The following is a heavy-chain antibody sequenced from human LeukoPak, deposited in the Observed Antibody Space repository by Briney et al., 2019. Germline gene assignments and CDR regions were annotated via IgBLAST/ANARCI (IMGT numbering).Heavy chain of an antibody. Sequence: AASVQVSCKASGYTFTSYGISWVRQAPGQGLEWMGLISAYNGNTNYAQKLQGRVTMTTDTSTSTAYMELRSLRSDDTAVYYCARVIEAYYYDSSGPNWFDPWGQGTLVTVSS. D-gene: IGHD3-22*01. J-gene: IGHJ5*02. CDR2: ISAYNGNT. CDR1: GYTFTSYG. V-gene: IGHV1-18*01. CDR3: ARVIEAYYYDSSGPNWFDP.